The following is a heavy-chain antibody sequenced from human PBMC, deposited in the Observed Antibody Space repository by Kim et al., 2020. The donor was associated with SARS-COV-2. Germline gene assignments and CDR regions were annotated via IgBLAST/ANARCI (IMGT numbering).Heavy chain of an antibody. CDR1: GFTFRSQM. D-gene: IGHD3-16*01. CDR3: VRGMTPMGGD. Sequence: GGSLRLSCAASGFTFRSQMMHWVRQTPGKGLMWVARISEDGSIIDYADSVRGRFIISRDNAKNSLYLQMNSLRVDDTAVYYCVRGMTPMGGDWGQGTQVTVSP. V-gene: IGHV3-74*01. CDR2: ISEDGSII. J-gene: IGHJ1*01.